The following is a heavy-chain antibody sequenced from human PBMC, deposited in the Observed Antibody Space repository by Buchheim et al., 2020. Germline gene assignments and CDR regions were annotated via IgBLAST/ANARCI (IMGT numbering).Heavy chain of an antibody. CDR3: RGIAAANYYYYYGMDV. CDR2: IYYSGST. J-gene: IGHJ6*02. D-gene: IGHD6-13*01. CDR1: GGSINSYY. V-gene: IGHV4-59*08. Sequence: QVQLQESGPGLVKPSETLSLTCTVSGGSINSYYWSWIRQPPGKGLEWIGYIYYSGSTNYNPSLKSRVTISVDTSKNQFSLKLSSVTAADTAVYYCRGIAAANYYYYYGMDVWGQGTT.